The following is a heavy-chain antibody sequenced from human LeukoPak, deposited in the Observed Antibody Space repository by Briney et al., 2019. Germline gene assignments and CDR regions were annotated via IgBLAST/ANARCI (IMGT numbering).Heavy chain of an antibody. Sequence: SQTLSLTCTVSGGSISSGSYYWSWIRQPAGKGLEWIGRIYYSGSTYYNPSLKSRVTISVDTSKNQFSLRLNPVTVADTAMYYCAKSGGYGLIDYWGQGTRVTVSS. CDR2: IYYSGST. J-gene: IGHJ4*02. V-gene: IGHV4-61*02. CDR1: GGSISSGSYY. CDR3: AKSGGYGLIDY. D-gene: IGHD1-26*01.